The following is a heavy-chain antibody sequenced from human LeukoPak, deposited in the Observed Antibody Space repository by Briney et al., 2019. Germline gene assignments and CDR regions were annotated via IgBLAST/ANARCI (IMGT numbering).Heavy chain of an antibody. V-gene: IGHV3-30-3*01. D-gene: IGHD3-22*01. CDR3: ARAVGYYYDKLYYFDY. J-gene: IGHJ4*02. CDR1: GFTFSSYA. Sequence: PGRSLRLSCAASGFTFSSYAMHWVRQAPGKGLEWVEVISYDGSNKYYADSVKGRFTISRDNSKNTLCLQMNSLRAEDTAVYYCARAVGYYYDKLYYFDYWGQGTLVTVSS. CDR2: ISYDGSNK.